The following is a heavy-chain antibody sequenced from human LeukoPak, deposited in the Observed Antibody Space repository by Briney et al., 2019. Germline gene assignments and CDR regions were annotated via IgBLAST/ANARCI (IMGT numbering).Heavy chain of an antibody. Sequence: PGGSLRLSCAASGFTFSSYEMNWVRQAPGKGLEWVSSISSSSYIYYADSVKGRFTISRHNAKNSLYLQMNSLGAEDTAVYYCAREVRAYGGYSQSDYWGQGTLVTVSS. CDR1: GFTFSSYE. V-gene: IGHV3-21*01. CDR3: AREVRAYGGYSQSDY. CDR2: ISSSSYI. J-gene: IGHJ4*02. D-gene: IGHD5-12*01.